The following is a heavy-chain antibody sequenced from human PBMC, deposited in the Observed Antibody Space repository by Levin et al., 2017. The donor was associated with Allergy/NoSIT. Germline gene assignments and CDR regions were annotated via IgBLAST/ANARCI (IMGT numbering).Heavy chain of an antibody. J-gene: IGHJ4*02. CDR1: GGSFSGYY. CDR2: INHSGST. V-gene: IGHV4-34*01. D-gene: IGHD6-19*01. Sequence: ESLKISCAVYGGSFSGYYWSWIRQPPGKGLEWIGEINHSGSTNYNPSLKSRVTISVDTSKNQFSLKLSSVTAADTAVYYCARGGVAVAVYHYWGQGTLVTVSS. CDR3: ARGGVAVAVYHY.